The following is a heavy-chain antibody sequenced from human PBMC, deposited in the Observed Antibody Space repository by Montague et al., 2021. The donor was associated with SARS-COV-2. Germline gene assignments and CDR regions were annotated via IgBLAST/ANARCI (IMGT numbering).Heavy chain of an antibody. CDR1: GFTFSSYG. CDR2: ISDSGGST. V-gene: IGHV3-23*01. D-gene: IGHD3-9*01. CDR3: ANRGVRYFDAQGVWYYFDY. J-gene: IGHJ4*02. Sequence: SLLLSFSSSGFTFSSYGMTWVRQAPGKGLEWVSTISDSGGSTYYADSVKGRFTISRDNSKNTLYLQMNSLRAEDTAVYYCANRGVRYFDAQGVWYYFDYWGQGTLVTVSS.